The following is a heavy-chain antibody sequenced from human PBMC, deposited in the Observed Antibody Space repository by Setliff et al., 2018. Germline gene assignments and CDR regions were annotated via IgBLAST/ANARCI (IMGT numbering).Heavy chain of an antibody. J-gene: IGHJ5*02. D-gene: IGHD2-2*01. Sequence: KPSETLSLTCTVSGGSISSSSYYWGWIRQPPGKGLEWIGSIYYSGSTYYNPSLKSRVTMSVETSKNQFSLKLSSVTAADTAVYYCARRIYCSSTSCSLNNWFDPWGQGTLVTVSS. V-gene: IGHV4-39*01. CDR1: GGSISSSSYY. CDR3: ARRIYCSSTSCSLNNWFDP. CDR2: IYYSGST.